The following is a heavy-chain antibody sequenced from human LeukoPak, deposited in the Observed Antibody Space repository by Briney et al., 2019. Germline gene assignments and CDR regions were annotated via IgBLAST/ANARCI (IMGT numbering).Heavy chain of an antibody. V-gene: IGHV3-7*01. CDR1: GFTFSSYW. D-gene: IGHD2-15*01. CDR2: IKQDGSEK. CDR3: ARLIVVVVAAIDAFDI. Sequence: PGGSLRLSCAASGFTFSSYWMSWVRQAPGKGLEWVANIKQDGSEKYYVDSVKGRFTISRDNAKNSLYLQMNSLRAEDTAVYYCARLIVVVVAAIDAFDIWGQGTMVTVSS. J-gene: IGHJ3*02.